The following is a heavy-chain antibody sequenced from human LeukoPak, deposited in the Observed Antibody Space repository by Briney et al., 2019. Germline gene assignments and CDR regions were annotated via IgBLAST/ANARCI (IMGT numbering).Heavy chain of an antibody. Sequence: GGSLRLSCAASGFTFSSYSMNWVRQAPGKGLEWVSSISSSSSYIYYADSVKGRFTISRDNAKNSLYLQMNSLRAEDTAVYYCARDIGYCSSTSCYPGAFDYWGQGTLVTVSS. CDR2: ISSSSSYI. CDR1: GFTFSSYS. J-gene: IGHJ4*02. CDR3: ARDIGYCSSTSCYPGAFDY. V-gene: IGHV3-21*01. D-gene: IGHD2-2*03.